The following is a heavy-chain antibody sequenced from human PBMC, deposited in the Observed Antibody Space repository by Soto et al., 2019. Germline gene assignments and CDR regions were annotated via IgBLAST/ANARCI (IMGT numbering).Heavy chain of an antibody. Sequence: QVQLVESGGGVVQPGRSLRLSCAASGFTFSSYGMHWVRQAPGKGLEWVAVISYDGSNKYYADSVKGRFTISRDNSKNTLYLQMTSLRAEDTAVYYCAKSYGSYSSWGQGTLVTVSS. D-gene: IGHD1-26*01. CDR3: AKSYGSYSS. CDR2: ISYDGSNK. V-gene: IGHV3-30*18. J-gene: IGHJ5*02. CDR1: GFTFSSYG.